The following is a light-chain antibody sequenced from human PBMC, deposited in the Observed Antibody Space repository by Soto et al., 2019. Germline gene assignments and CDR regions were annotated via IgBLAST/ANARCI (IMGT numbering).Light chain of an antibody. CDR3: QAWDSSTDVV. J-gene: IGLJ2*01. CDR2: QHT. Sequence: SYELTQPPSVSVSPGQTASITCSGDKLGDKYTCWYQQKPGQSPVLVIYQHTHRPSGIPERFSGSNSGNTATLTISGTQAMDEADHYCQAWDSSTDVVFGGGTKLTVL. V-gene: IGLV3-1*01. CDR1: KLGDKY.